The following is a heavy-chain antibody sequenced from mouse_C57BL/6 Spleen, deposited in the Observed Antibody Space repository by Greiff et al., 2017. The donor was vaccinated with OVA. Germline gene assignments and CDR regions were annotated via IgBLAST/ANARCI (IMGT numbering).Heavy chain of an antibody. CDR1: GYTFTDYY. J-gene: IGHJ4*01. Sequence: QVQLKESGAELVRPGASVKLSCKASGYTFTDYYINWVKQRPGQGLEWIARIYPGSGNTYYNEKFKGKATLTAEKSSSTAYMQLSSLTSEDSAVYFCAREGDYDGYYAMDYWGQGTSVTVSS. CDR3: AREGDYDGYYAMDY. CDR2: IYPGSGNT. V-gene: IGHV1-76*01. D-gene: IGHD2-4*01.